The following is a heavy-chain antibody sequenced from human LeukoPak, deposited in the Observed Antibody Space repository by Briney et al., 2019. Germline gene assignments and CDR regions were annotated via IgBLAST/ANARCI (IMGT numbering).Heavy chain of an antibody. D-gene: IGHD6-13*01. J-gene: IGHJ4*02. CDR3: AKVPNAGYSSSPYY. Sequence: GGSLRLSCAASGFTFSSYAMSWVRQAPGKGLEWVSAISGSGGSTYYADSVKGRFTISRDNSKNTLYLQMKSLRAEDTAVYYRAKVPNAGYSSSPYYWGQGTLVTVSS. CDR2: ISGSGGST. V-gene: IGHV3-23*01. CDR1: GFTFSSYA.